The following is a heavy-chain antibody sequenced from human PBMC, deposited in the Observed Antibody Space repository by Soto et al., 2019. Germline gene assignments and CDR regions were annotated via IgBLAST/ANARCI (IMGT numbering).Heavy chain of an antibody. Sequence: QLHLQESGPGLVKPSETLSLSCTVSGASIISSNLYWGWFRQPPGKGLEWIGSIRYGGDTSYNPSLKSRISISIDTSKNQFSLSLRSMTAADTAIYYCAKDASCISCGAWGQGAPVTVSS. CDR2: IRYGGDT. CDR3: AKDASCISCGA. J-gene: IGHJ4*02. D-gene: IGHD1-26*01. V-gene: IGHV4-39*01. CDR1: GASIISSNLY.